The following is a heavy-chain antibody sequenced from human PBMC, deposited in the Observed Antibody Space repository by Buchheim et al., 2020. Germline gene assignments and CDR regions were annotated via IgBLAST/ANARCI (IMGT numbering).Heavy chain of an antibody. V-gene: IGHV3-30*18. D-gene: IGHD5-12*01. J-gene: IGHJ4*02. CDR1: GFTFSSYG. Sequence: QVQLVESGGGVVQPGRSLRLSCAASGFTFSSYGMHWVRQAPGKGLEWVAVISYDGCNKYYADSVKGRFTISRDNSKNKLYLQMNSLRAEDTAVYYCAKDLGGGNEGNWGQGTL. CDR2: ISYDGCNK. CDR3: AKDLGGGNEGN.